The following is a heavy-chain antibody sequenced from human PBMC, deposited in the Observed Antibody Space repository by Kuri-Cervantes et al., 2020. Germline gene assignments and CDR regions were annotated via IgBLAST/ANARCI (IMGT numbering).Heavy chain of an antibody. V-gene: IGHV3-30*03. CDR2: ISYDGSNK. J-gene: IGHJ4*02. CDR3: ARAAPTYYDFWSGYYTPDYYFDY. Sequence: GESLKISCAASGFTFSSYGMHRVRQAPGKGLEWVAVISYDGSNKYYADSVKGRFTISRDNSKNTLYLQMNSLRAEDTAVYYCARAAPTYYDFWSGYYTPDYYFDYWGQGTLVTVSS. CDR1: GFTFSSYG. D-gene: IGHD3-3*01.